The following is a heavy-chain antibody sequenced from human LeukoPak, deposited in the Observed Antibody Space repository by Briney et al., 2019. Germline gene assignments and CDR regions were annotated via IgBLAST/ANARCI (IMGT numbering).Heavy chain of an antibody. CDR3: ARDTKIRVINFDY. J-gene: IGHJ4*02. V-gene: IGHV3-7*01. CDR2: IKQDGSEK. Sequence: PGGSLRLSCAASGFTFSSYWMSWVHQAPGKGLEWVANIKQDGSEKYYVDSVKGRFTISRDNAKNSLYLRMNSLRAEDTAVYYCARDTKIRVINFDYWGQGTLVTVSS. CDR1: GFTFSSYW. D-gene: IGHD1-1*01.